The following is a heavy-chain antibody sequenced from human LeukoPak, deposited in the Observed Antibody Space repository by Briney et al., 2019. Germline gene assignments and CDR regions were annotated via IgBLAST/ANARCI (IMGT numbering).Heavy chain of an antibody. CDR1: GFTFSSYA. CDR3: ASTAMAD. V-gene: IGHV3-30*14. CDR2: ISYDGSNK. D-gene: IGHD5-18*01. Sequence: GGSLRLSCAASGFTFSSYAMHWVRQAPGKGLEWVAVISYDGSNKYYADSVKGRFTISRDNSKNTLYLQMNSLRAEDTAVYYCASTAMADWGQGTLVTVSS. J-gene: IGHJ4*02.